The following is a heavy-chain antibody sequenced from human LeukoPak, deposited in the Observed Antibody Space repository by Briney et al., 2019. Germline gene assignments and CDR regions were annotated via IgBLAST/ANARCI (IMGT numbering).Heavy chain of an antibody. V-gene: IGHV1-8*01. D-gene: IGHD3-22*01. Sequence: GASVKVSCKASGYTFTSNDINWVRQATGQGLEWMGWMNPNSGNTGYAQKFQGRVTMTRNTSINTAYMELSSLRYEDTALYYCARGRAYSSGPGFDYWAQGTLVTVSS. CDR3: ARGRAYSSGPGFDY. J-gene: IGHJ4*02. CDR1: GYTFTSND. CDR2: MNPNSGNT.